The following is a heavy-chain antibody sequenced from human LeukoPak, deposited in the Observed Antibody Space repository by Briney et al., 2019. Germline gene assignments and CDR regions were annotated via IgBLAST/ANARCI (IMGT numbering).Heavy chain of an antibody. V-gene: IGHV3-48*04. CDR3: AKAGDFWSGYLGRAEYFQH. J-gene: IGHJ1*01. Sequence: PGGSLRLSCAASGFTFSSYSMNWVRQAPGKGLEWVSYISSSSSTIYYADSVKGRFTISRDNAKNSLYLQMNSLRAEDTAVYYCAKAGDFWSGYLGRAEYFQHWGQGTLVTVSS. D-gene: IGHD3-3*01. CDR1: GFTFSSYS. CDR2: ISSSSSTI.